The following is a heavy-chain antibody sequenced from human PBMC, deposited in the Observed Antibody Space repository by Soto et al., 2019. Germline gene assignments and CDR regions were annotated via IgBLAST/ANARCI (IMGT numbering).Heavy chain of an antibody. CDR2: ISRSGDTT. J-gene: IGHJ6*02. CDR1: GITFSDYD. Sequence: PGGSLRLSCAASGITFSDYDMNWIRQAPGKGLHWVSYISRSGDTTYYAESVKGRFTISRDNAKKSLHLQMNGLRAEDTAVYYCATSGNFFYYYGMDVWGQGTTVTVSS. CDR3: ATSGNFFYYYGMDV. V-gene: IGHV3-11*01.